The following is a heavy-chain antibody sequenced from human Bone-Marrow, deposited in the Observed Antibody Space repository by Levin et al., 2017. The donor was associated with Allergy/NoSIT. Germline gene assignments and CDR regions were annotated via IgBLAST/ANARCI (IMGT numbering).Heavy chain of an antibody. D-gene: IGHD3-3*01. V-gene: IGHV1-69*13. J-gene: IGHJ6*02. CDR2: IIPIFGTA. Sequence: AASVKVSCKASGGTFSSYAISWVRQAPGQGLEWMGGIIPIFGTANYAQKFQGRVTITADESTSTAYMELSSLRSEDTAVYYCARDSVRFLEWLPILQMDVWGQGTTVTVSS. CDR3: ARDSVRFLEWLPILQMDV. CDR1: GGTFSSYA.